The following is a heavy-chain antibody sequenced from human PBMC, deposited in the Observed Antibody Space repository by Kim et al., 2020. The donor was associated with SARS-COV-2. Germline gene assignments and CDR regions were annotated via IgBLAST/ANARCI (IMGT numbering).Heavy chain of an antibody. CDR1: GGSFSGYY. CDR3: ARGGGSGWSDFDY. CDR2: INHSGST. D-gene: IGHD6-19*01. J-gene: IGHJ4*02. V-gene: IGHV4-34*01. Sequence: SETLSLTCAVYGGSFSGYYWSWIRQPPGKGLEWIGEINHSGSTNYNPSLKSRVTISVDTSKNQFSLKLSSVTAADTAVYYCARGGGSGWSDFDYWGQGT.